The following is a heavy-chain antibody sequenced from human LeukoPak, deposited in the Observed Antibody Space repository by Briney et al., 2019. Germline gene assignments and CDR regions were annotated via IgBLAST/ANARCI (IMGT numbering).Heavy chain of an antibody. J-gene: IGHJ4*02. Sequence: ASVKVSCKASGYTLTGYYMHWVRQAPGQGLEWMGRINPNSGGTNYAQKFQGRVTMTRDTSISTAYMELSRLRSDDTAVYYCATPISGSYGNDFWGQGTLVTVSS. CDR3: ATPISGSYGNDF. CDR1: GYTLTGYY. V-gene: IGHV1-2*06. CDR2: INPNSGGT. D-gene: IGHD1-26*01.